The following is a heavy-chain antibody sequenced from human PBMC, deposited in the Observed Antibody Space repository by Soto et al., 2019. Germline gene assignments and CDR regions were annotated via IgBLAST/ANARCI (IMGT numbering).Heavy chain of an antibody. J-gene: IGHJ6*02. D-gene: IGHD3-3*01. CDR2: IDHSGST. V-gene: IGHV4-34*01. Sequence: SETLSLTCAVYGGSFSGYYWSWIRQPPGKGLEWIGEIDHSGSTNYNPSLKSRVTISVGTSKNQFSLKLSSVTAADTAVYYCAREDNFWSGYYTYYYYGMDVWGQGTTVTVSS. CDR1: GGSFSGYY. CDR3: AREDNFWSGYYTYYYYGMDV.